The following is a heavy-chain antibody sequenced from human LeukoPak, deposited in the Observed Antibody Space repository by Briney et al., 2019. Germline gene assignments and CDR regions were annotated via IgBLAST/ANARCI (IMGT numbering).Heavy chain of an antibody. D-gene: IGHD6-13*01. CDR3: ARVSSWYLGYFDY. J-gene: IGHJ4*02. CDR2: ISYDGSNK. Sequence: PGRSLRLSCAASRFTFSDYAMHWVRQAPGKGLEWVAVISYDGSNKYYADSVKGRFTISRDNSKNTLYLQMNSLRAEDTAVYYCARVSSWYLGYFDYWGQGTLVTVSS. V-gene: IGHV3-30-3*01. CDR1: RFTFSDYA.